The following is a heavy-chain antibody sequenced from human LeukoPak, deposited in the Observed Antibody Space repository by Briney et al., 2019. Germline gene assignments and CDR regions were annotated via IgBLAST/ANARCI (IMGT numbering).Heavy chain of an antibody. CDR3: ARGPHLVRHYMDV. J-gene: IGHJ6*03. CDR1: GGSFSAYY. CDR2: INHSGSP. V-gene: IGHV4-34*01. D-gene: IGHD2-2*01. Sequence: SETLSLTCAVYGGSFSAYYWSWIRQPPGKGLEWIGEINHSGSPNYNPSLKSRVTISVDTSKNQFSLKLTSVTAADTAVYYCARGPHLVRHYMDVWGKGTTVIVSS.